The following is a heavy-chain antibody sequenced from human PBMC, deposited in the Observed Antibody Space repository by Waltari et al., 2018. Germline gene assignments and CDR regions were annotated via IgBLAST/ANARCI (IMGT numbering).Heavy chain of an antibody. CDR3: ARVVAAAGTDY. Sequence: QVQLVQSGAEVKKPGASVKVSCKASGYTFTGYYMHWVRQAPGQGLEWRGRINPNRGGTNYAQKFQGRVTMTRDTSISTAYMELSRLRSDDTAVYYCARVVAAAGTDYWGQGTLVTVSS. V-gene: IGHV1-2*06. D-gene: IGHD6-13*01. CDR2: INPNRGGT. CDR1: GYTFTGYY. J-gene: IGHJ4*02.